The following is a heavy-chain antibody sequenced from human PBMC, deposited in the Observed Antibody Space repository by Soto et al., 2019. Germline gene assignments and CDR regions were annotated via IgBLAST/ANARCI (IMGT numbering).Heavy chain of an antibody. Sequence: QVPLVQSGAEVKKPGASVKVSCKASGYTFTSYGISWVRQAPGQGLEWMGWISAYNGNTNYAQKLQGRVTMTTDTSTSTAYMELRSLRSDDTAVYYCARGPYYYDGSGYYIYLYAFDIWGQGTMVTVSS. CDR2: ISAYNGNT. CDR3: ARGPYYYDGSGYYIYLYAFDI. V-gene: IGHV1-18*01. J-gene: IGHJ3*02. D-gene: IGHD3-22*01. CDR1: GYTFTSYG.